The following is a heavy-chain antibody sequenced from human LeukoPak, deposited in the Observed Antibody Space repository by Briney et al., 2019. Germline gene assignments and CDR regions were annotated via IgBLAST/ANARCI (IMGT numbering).Heavy chain of an antibody. CDR3: ARDPDNSYEWGPFDP. CDR1: GDSVSSNSAS. V-gene: IGHV6-1*01. D-gene: IGHD1-1*01. J-gene: IGHJ5*02. Sequence: TSQTLSLTCAISGDSVSSNSASWNWIRQSPSRGLEWLGRTYYRSKWNSDYAVSVKSRITINPDTSKNQFSLHLESVTPEDTAVYYCARDPDNSYEWGPFDPWGRGTLVTVSS. CDR2: TYYRSKWNS.